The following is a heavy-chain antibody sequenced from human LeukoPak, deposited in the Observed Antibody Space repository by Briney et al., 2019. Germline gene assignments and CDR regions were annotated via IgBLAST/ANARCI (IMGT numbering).Heavy chain of an antibody. CDR2: INPNNGGT. CDR3: ARSLGIHLWLAHFDY. V-gene: IGHV1-2*02. Sequence: ASVKVSCKASGYTFTDYYVHWVRQAPGQGLEWMAWINPNNGGTKSAQKFQGRVTMTSDTSISTAYMQLSRLRSDDTAIYFCARSLGIHLWLAHFDYWGQGTLVTVSS. J-gene: IGHJ4*02. CDR1: GYTFTDYY. D-gene: IGHD5-18*01.